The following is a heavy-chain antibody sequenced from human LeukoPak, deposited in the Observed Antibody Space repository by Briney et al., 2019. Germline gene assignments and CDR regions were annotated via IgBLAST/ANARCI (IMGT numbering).Heavy chain of an antibody. J-gene: IGHJ5*02. Sequence: ASVKVSCKASGYTFTSYGISWVRQAPGQGLEWMGWISPYNGDTSYARNLQGRLTMTTDTSTTTTYMELRSLTSDDRAVYYCVRDAFRYFGSGSYYVGSWFDPWGQGTLVTVSS. D-gene: IGHD3-10*01. CDR1: GYTFTSYG. CDR2: ISPYNGDT. CDR3: VRDAFRYFGSGSYYVGSWFDP. V-gene: IGHV1-18*01.